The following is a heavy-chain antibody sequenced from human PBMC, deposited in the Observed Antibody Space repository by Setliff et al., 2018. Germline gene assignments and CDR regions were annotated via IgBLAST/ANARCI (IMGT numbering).Heavy chain of an antibody. CDR2: ITHTGTTGST. CDR3: ARMSGFQYMDV. Sequence: PSETLSLTCAASGGTFTYYYWTWIRQSPAKGLVWIGEITHTGTTGSTKYNPSLKSRVTMLIDTSKNQFSLSLSSVTAADTAVYYCARMSGFQYMDVWGKGTTVTVSS. D-gene: IGHD3-3*01. CDR1: GGTFTYYY. J-gene: IGHJ6*03. V-gene: IGHV4-34*01.